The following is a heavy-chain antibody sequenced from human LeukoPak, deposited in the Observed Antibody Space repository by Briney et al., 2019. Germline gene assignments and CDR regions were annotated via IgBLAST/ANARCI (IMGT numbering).Heavy chain of an antibody. CDR1: GYTFTSHA. V-gene: IGHV1-3*01. D-gene: IGHD6-6*01. Sequence: ASVKVSCKASGYTFTSHAMHWVRQAPGQRLEWMGWINAGNGNTKYSQKFQGRVTITRDTSASTAYMELSSLRSEDKAAYYCARVRSIAGLDYWGQGTLVTVSS. CDR3: ARVRSIAGLDY. J-gene: IGHJ4*02. CDR2: INAGNGNT.